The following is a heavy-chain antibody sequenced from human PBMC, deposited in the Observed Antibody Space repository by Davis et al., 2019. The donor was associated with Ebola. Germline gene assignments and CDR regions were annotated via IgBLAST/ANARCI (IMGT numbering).Heavy chain of an antibody. V-gene: IGHV1-46*01. D-gene: IGHD3-3*01. Sequence: ASVKVSCKASGYTFTSYYMHWVRQAPGQGLEWMGIINPSGGSTSYAQKFQGRVTMTRDTSTSTVYMELSSLRSEDTAVYYCAREYYDFWSGQYYGMDVWGQGTTVTVSS. CDR1: GYTFTSYY. CDR2: INPSGGST. CDR3: AREYYDFWSGQYYGMDV. J-gene: IGHJ6*02.